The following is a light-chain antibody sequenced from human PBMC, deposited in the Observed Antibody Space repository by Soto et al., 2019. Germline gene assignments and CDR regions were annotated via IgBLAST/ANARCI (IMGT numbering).Light chain of an antibody. CDR2: AAS. J-gene: IGKJ3*01. V-gene: IGKV1-8*01. CDR3: HQYYSYPRT. Sequence: AIRMTQSPSSLSASTGDRVTITCRASQGISSYLAWYQQKPGKAPKLLIYAASTLQSGVPSSFSGSGSGTAFTLTISCLQSEDFATYYCHQYYSYPRTVGPGTKVDIK. CDR1: QGISSY.